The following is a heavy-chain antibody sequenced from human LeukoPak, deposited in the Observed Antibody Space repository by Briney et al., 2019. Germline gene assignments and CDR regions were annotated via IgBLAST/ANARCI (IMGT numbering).Heavy chain of an antibody. J-gene: IGHJ3*02. D-gene: IGHD1-14*01. Sequence: PGGSLRLSCAASEFTFSSYSMNWVRQAPGKGLEWVANIKQDGSEKYYVDSVKGRFTISRDNAKKSLYLQMNSLRVEDTAVYYCARVLEAGTDAFDIWGQGTMVTVSS. CDR3: ARVLEAGTDAFDI. V-gene: IGHV3-7*01. CDR1: EFTFSSYS. CDR2: IKQDGSEK.